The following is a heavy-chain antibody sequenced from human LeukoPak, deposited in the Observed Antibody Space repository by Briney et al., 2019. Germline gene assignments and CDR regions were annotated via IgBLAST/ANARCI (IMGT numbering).Heavy chain of an antibody. CDR1: GYTFTGYY. CDR2: INPNSGGT. Sequence: ASVKVSCKASGYTFTGYYMHWVRQAPGQGLEWMGWINPNSGGTNYAQKFQGRVTMTRDTSISTAYMELGRLRSDDTAVYYCARSPPLNYYGSGSYPHYYYGMDVWGQGTTVTVSS. J-gene: IGHJ6*02. CDR3: ARSPPLNYYGSGSYPHYYYGMDV. V-gene: IGHV1-2*02. D-gene: IGHD3-10*01.